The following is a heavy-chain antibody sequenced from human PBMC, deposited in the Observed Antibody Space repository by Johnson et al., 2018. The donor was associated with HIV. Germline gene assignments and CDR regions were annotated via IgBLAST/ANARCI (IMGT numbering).Heavy chain of an antibody. V-gene: IGHV3-30-3*02. D-gene: IGHD5-24*01. CDR2: ISYDGSNK. CDR3: AKLLLEMATIQAFDI. CDR1: GFTFSSYA. J-gene: IGHJ3*02. Sequence: QVQLVESGGGVVQPGRSLRLSCAASGFTFSSYAMHWVRQAPGKGLEWVAVISYDGSNKYYADSVKGRFTISRDNSKNTLYLQMNSLRAEDTAVYYCAKLLLEMATIQAFDIWGQGTMVTVSS.